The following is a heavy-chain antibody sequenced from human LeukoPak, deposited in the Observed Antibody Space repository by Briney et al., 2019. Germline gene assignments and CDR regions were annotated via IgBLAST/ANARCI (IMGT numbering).Heavy chain of an antibody. Sequence: GGSLRLSCAASGFTFSNAWMSWVRQAPGKGLEWVGRIKSKIDGGTTDYAAPVKGRFTISRDDSKNTLYLQMNSLKTEDTAVYYCITDLLIKIQLWRRIDYWGQGTLVTVSS. V-gene: IGHV3-15*01. CDR1: GFTFSNAW. J-gene: IGHJ4*02. CDR3: ITDLLIKIQLWRRIDY. CDR2: IKSKIDGGTT. D-gene: IGHD5-18*01.